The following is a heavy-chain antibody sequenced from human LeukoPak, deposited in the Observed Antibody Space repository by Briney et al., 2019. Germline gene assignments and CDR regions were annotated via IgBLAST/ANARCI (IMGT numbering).Heavy chain of an antibody. J-gene: IGHJ4*02. Sequence: PGGSLRLSCAASGFTFSSYGMHWVRQAPGKGLEWVAFIRYDANNKYYADSVKGRFTISRDNSKNTLYLQMNSLRAEDTAVYYCARDRLPVDYWGQGTLVTVSS. CDR3: ARDRLPVDY. CDR2: IRYDANNK. V-gene: IGHV3-30*02. CDR1: GFTFSSYG.